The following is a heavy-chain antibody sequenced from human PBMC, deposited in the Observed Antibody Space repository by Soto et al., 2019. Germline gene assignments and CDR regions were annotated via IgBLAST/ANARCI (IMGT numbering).Heavy chain of an antibody. J-gene: IGHJ4*02. Sequence: QVQLVESGGGVVQPGRSLRLSCAASGFTFSSYAMHWVRQAPGKGLEWVAVISYDGSNKYYADSVKGRFTISRDNSKNPLYLQMNSLRAEDTAVYYCARDMGKGKQLANYFDYWGQGTLVTVSS. CDR2: ISYDGSNK. CDR3: ARDMGKGKQLANYFDY. V-gene: IGHV3-30-3*01. CDR1: GFTFSSYA. D-gene: IGHD6-13*01.